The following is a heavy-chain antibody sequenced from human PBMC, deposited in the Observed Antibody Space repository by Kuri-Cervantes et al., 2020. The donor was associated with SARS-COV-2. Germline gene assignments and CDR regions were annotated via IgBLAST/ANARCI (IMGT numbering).Heavy chain of an antibody. CDR1: GGSISSGSYY. V-gene: IGHV4-61*09. J-gene: IGHJ5*02. CDR3: ARDPNANHNNWFDP. CDR2: IYTSGST. Sequence: SETLSLTCTVSGGSISSGSYYWSWIRQPAGKGLEWIGHIYTSGSTNYNPSPKSRVTISVDTSKNQFSLKLSSVTAADTAVYYCARDPNANHNNWFDPWGQGTLVTVSS. D-gene: IGHD4/OR15-4a*01.